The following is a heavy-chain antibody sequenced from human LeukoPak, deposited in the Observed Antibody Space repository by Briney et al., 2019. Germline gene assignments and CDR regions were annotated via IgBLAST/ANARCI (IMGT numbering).Heavy chain of an antibody. V-gene: IGHV3-21*01. D-gene: IGHD4-17*01. CDR3: VRGSYGAYDY. Sequence: GGSLRLSFVVSGFTFSASGMHWVRQAPGKGLEWVSFISTTSTYKYYADSVKGRFAISRDNAENSLYLQMNSLSAEDTAVYYCVRGSYGAYDYWGQGSLVTVSS. CDR2: ISTTSTYK. CDR1: GFTFSASG. J-gene: IGHJ4*02.